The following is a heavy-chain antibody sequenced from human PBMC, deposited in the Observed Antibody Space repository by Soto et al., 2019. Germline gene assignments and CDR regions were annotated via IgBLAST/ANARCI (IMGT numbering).Heavy chain of an antibody. D-gene: IGHD3-22*01. CDR2: INPSGVST. V-gene: IGHV1-46*01. CDR1: GYTFTIYY. J-gene: IGHJ4*02. Sequence: GASVKVSCTASGYTFTIYYMHWVRQAPGQGLEWMGIINPSGVSTSYAQKFQGRVTMTRDTSTSTVYMELSSLRSEDTAVYYCARVGPYDSSGDDWGIPDYWGQGTLVTVSS. CDR3: ARVGPYDSSGDDWGIPDY.